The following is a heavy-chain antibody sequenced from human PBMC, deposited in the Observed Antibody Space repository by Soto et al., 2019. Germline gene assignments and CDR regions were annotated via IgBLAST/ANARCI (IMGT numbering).Heavy chain of an antibody. CDR3: STSVPEAEYCHYGMDA. D-gene: IGHD2-21*02. CDR2: ISGGGGST. V-gene: IGHV3-23*01. Sequence: SRAAWSFAYSAYYMNRFRTTTAQGLEWVSAISGGGGSTYYADSVKGRFTISRDNSKNTLYLQMNSLRAEDTAVYYCSTSVPEAEYCHYGMDAGGQG. CDR1: SFAYSAYY. J-gene: IGHJ6*02.